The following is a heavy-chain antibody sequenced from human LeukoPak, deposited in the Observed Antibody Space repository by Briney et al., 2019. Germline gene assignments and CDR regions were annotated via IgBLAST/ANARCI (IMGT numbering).Heavy chain of an antibody. CDR3: ARSHSLVTLDY. J-gene: IGHJ4*02. D-gene: IGHD2-21*02. Sequence: LVKVSCKASGGTFSSYAISWVRQAPGQGLEWMGRIIPILGIANYAQKFQGRVTITADKSTSTAYMELSSLRSEDTAVYYCARSHSLVTLDYWGQGTLVTVSS. CDR1: GGTFSSYA. CDR2: IIPILGIA. V-gene: IGHV1-69*04.